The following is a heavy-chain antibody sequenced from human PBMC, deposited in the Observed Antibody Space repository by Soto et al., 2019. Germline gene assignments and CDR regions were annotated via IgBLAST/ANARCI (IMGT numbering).Heavy chain of an antibody. J-gene: IGHJ4*02. D-gene: IGHD1-26*01. Sequence: GGSLRLSCAASGFTFSDYAMHWVRQAPGKGLEWVAVVSHDGRNTHYADSVKGRFTISRDSSKNTVSLEMTSLRDEDTAVYYCARDLRVGATSKYYFDYWGQGTLVTVSS. CDR3: ARDLRVGATSKYYFDY. CDR1: GFTFSDYA. CDR2: VSHDGRNT. V-gene: IGHV3-30*03.